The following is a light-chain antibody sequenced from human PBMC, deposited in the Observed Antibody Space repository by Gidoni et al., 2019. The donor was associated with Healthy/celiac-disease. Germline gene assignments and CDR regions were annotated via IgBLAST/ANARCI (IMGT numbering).Light chain of an antibody. V-gene: IGKV3-15*01. Sequence: EIVMTQSPATLSVSPGERATLSCRASQSVSSNLAWYQPKPGQAPMLLISGASTRATGIPARFSGSGSGTEFTLTIRILQSEDFAVYYCQQYNNWWTFGQXTKVEIK. CDR3: QQYNNWWT. CDR1: QSVSSN. CDR2: GAS. J-gene: IGKJ1*01.